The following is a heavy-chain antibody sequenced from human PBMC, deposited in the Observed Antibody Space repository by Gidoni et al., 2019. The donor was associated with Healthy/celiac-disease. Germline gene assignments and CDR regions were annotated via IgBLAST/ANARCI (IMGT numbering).Heavy chain of an antibody. CDR2: INHSGST. Sequence: QVQLQQWGAGLLKPSETLSLTCAVYGGSFSGYYWSWFRQPPGKGLEWIGEINHSGSTNYNPSLKSRVTISVDTSKNQFSLKLSSVTAADTAVYYCARGRIKYYDSSGYSVWGRGTLVTVSS. CDR3: ARGRIKYYDSSGYSV. CDR1: GGSFSGYY. V-gene: IGHV4-34*01. D-gene: IGHD3-22*01. J-gene: IGHJ4*02.